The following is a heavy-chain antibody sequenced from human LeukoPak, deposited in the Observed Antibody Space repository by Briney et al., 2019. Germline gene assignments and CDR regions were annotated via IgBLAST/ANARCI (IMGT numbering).Heavy chain of an antibody. CDR3: ARFLVDTAMAAYNWFDP. CDR1: GGSFSGYY. CDR2: INHSGST. V-gene: IGHV4-34*01. Sequence: ETXSLTCAVYGGSFSGYYWSWIRQPPGKGLEWIGEINHSGSTNYNPSLKSRVTISVDTSKNQFSLKLSSVTAADTAVYYCARFLVDTAMAAYNWFDPWGQGTLVTVSS. J-gene: IGHJ5*02. D-gene: IGHD5-18*01.